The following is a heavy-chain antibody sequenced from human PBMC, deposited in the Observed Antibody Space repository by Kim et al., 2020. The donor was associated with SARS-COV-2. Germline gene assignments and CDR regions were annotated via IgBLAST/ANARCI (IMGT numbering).Heavy chain of an antibody. CDR1: GGSISSYY. CDR2: IYYSGST. D-gene: IGHD1-26*01. Sequence: SETLSLTCTVSGGSISSYYWSWIRQPPGKGLEWIGYIYYSGSTNYNPSLKSRITMSVDMSKNQFSLKLNSVTAADTAVYYCARAGERGTYFNFQHWGQGTLVNVSS. V-gene: IGHV4-59*01. CDR3: ARAGERGTYFNFQH. J-gene: IGHJ1*01.